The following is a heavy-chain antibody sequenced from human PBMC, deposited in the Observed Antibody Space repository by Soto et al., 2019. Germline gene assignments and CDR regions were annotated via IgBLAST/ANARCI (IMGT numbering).Heavy chain of an antibody. CDR2: ISYGGST. CDR1: GVSISSGDYY. CDR3: ARVGVQSGYYDSSGYYYVFDY. V-gene: IGHV4-30-4*01. D-gene: IGHD3-22*01. Sequence: SETLSLTCVVSGVSISSGDYYWTWIRQPPGKGLEWIGYISYGGSTYYSPSLKSRVTISVDTSKNQFSLKLRSVTAADTAVYFCARVGVQSGYYDSSGYYYVFDYWGQGTLVTISS. J-gene: IGHJ4*02.